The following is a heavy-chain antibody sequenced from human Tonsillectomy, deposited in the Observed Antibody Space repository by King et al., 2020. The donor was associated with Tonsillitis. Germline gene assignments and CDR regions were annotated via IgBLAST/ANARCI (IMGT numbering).Heavy chain of an antibody. Sequence: VQLVESGGGVVQPGRSLRLSCAASGFSFSNFGMPWVRHTPGKGLDWVSRISYNGTTNYYADSVKGRFTISRDDSRNILYLQMDSLTTEDTAVYYCAKGGVPFTFDGIAPVCFDHWRQGPLVTVS. D-gene: IGHD2-21*01. J-gene: IGHJ4*02. CDR1: GFSFSNFG. V-gene: IGHV3-30*18. CDR2: ISYNGTTN. CDR3: AKGGVPFTFDGIAPVCFDH.